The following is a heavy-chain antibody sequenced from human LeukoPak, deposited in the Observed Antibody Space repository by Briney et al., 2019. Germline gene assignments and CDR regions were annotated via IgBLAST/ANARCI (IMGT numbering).Heavy chain of an antibody. Sequence: PGGSLRLSCAASGFTFSSFEMNGVRQAPGKGPEWISYISSSGTTIYYADSVKGRFTISRDNAKNSLYLQMNSLRAEDTAVYYCARDHRDGHNAGDTFDIWGQGTMVTVSS. CDR3: ARDHRDGHNAGDTFDI. D-gene: IGHD5-24*01. CDR1: GFTFSSFE. V-gene: IGHV3-48*03. CDR2: ISSSGTTI. J-gene: IGHJ3*02.